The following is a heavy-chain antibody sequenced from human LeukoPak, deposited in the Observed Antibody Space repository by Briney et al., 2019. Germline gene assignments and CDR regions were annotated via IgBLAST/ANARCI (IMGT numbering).Heavy chain of an antibody. Sequence: SETLSLTCAVYGGSFSGYYWSWIRQPPRKGLEWIGEINHGGSINYNPSLKSRVTISVDTSKNQFFLKLNSVTAADTAVYYCARASQTGITGGYGSGDTCGNSFASWGQGTLVTVSS. CDR2: INHGGSI. J-gene: IGHJ4*02. CDR1: GGSFSGYY. D-gene: IGHD2-15*01. CDR3: ARASQTGITGGYGSGDTCGNSFAS. V-gene: IGHV4-34*01.